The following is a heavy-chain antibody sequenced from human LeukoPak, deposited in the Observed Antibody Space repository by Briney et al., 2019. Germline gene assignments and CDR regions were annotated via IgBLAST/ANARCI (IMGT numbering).Heavy chain of an antibody. CDR2: ISISGNSI. Sequence: GGSLRLSCAASGFTFSDHYMTWIRQAPGKGLEWVSYISISGNSIYYADSVKGRFSISRDNAKNSLYLQMNSLRAEDTAVYYCARHRGYGYDYWGQGTLVTVSS. V-gene: IGHV3-11*01. J-gene: IGHJ4*02. D-gene: IGHD5-18*01. CDR1: GFTFSDHY. CDR3: ARHRGYGYDY.